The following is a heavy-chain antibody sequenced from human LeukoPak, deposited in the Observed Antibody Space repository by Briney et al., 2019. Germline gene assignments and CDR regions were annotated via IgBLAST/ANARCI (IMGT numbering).Heavy chain of an antibody. V-gene: IGHV4-59*01. CDR2: IYYSGST. Sequence: SETLSLTCTVSGGSINDYYWNWIRQPPGKGLEWIGYIYYSGSTNYNPSLKSRVTIPVDTSKTRFSLRLSSVTAADTAVYYCARGYYDSGTYSGYFQHWGQGTLVTVSS. CDR1: GGSINDYY. CDR3: ARGYYDSGTYSGYFQH. J-gene: IGHJ1*01. D-gene: IGHD3-10*01.